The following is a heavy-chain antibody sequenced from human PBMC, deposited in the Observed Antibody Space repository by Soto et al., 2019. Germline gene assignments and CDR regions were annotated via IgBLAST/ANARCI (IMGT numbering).Heavy chain of an antibody. CDR2: IYPGDSNT. CDR3: ARDKEKLQDYYDSSGRTYYGMHV. J-gene: IGHJ6*04. CDR1: GYSFTNYW. Sequence: GASLKISCKTSGYSFTNYWIGWVRQMPGKGLEWMGIIYPGDSNTRYSPSFQGQVTISADKSISTAYLQWSSLKASDTAKYYCARDKEKLQDYYDSSGRTYYGMHVCGKGTTVTVSS. V-gene: IGHV5-51*01. D-gene: IGHD3-22*01.